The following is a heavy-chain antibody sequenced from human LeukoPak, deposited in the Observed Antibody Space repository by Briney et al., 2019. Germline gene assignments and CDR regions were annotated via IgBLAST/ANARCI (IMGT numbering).Heavy chain of an antibody. CDR3: AKAPSASSSWRRYFDY. CDR2: LYTGGGT. D-gene: IGHD6-13*01. J-gene: IGHJ4*02. Sequence: PGGSLRLSCAASGFSVRTTYMSWVRQAPGKGLEWVSVLYTGGGTDHADSVKGRFTISRDNSKNTLYLQMNSLRAEDTAVYYCAKAPSASSSWRRYFDYWGQGTLVTVSS. CDR1: GFSVRTTY. V-gene: IGHV3-53*01.